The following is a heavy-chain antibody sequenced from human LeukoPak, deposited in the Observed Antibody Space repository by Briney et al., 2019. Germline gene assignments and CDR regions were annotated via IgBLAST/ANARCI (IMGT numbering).Heavy chain of an antibody. D-gene: IGHD1-14*01. CDR3: ASGTRGPLDY. V-gene: IGHV1-58*01. CDR1: GFTFTRSA. CDR2: IVVGSGNT. Sequence: AAVKVSCKDSGFTFTRSAVQRVRQGRGERLDWIGWIVVGSGNTNYAQTCQERVTITSYMSTSTAYMELSSLRSEDTAVYYCASGTRGPLDYWGQGTLVTVSS. J-gene: IGHJ4*02.